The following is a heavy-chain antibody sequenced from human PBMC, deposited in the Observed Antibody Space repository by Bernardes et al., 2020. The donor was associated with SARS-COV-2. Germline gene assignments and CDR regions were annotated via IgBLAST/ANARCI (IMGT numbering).Heavy chain of an antibody. Sequence: GGSLRLSCAASGFTFSSYAMSWVRQAPGKGLEWVSAISGSGGTTYYADSVKGRFTISRDNSKNTLYLQMNSLRAEDTAVYYCAKEPVLWFGELLSYVDYWGQGTLFTVAS. CDR3: AKEPVLWFGELLSYVDY. CDR1: GFTFSSYA. D-gene: IGHD3-10*01. V-gene: IGHV3-23*01. CDR2: ISGSGGTT. J-gene: IGHJ4*02.